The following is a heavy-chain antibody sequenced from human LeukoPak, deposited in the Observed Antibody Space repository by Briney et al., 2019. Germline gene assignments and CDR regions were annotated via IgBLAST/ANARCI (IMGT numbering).Heavy chain of an antibody. D-gene: IGHD5-18*01. CDR2: INHSGST. J-gene: IGHJ4*02. V-gene: IGHV4-34*01. CDR1: GGSFSGYY. CDR3: ARAEPGYSYGQYFDY. Sequence: SETLSLTCAVYGGSFSGYYWSWIRQPPGKGLEWIGEINHSGSTNYNPSPKSRVTISVDTSKNQFSLKLSSVTAADTAVYYCARAEPGYSYGQYFDYWGQGTLVTVSS.